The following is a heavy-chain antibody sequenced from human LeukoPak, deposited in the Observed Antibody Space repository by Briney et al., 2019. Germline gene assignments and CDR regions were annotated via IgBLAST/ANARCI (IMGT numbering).Heavy chain of an antibody. Sequence: ASVKVSCKASGYTFTSYDINRVRQATGQGLEWMGWMNPNSGNTGYAQKFQGRVTMTRNTSISTAYMELSSLRSEDTAVYYCARGQLITIFGVVILNWFDPWGQGTLVTVSS. D-gene: IGHD3-3*01. CDR1: GYTFTSYD. J-gene: IGHJ5*02. CDR3: ARGQLITIFGVVILNWFDP. V-gene: IGHV1-8*01. CDR2: MNPNSGNT.